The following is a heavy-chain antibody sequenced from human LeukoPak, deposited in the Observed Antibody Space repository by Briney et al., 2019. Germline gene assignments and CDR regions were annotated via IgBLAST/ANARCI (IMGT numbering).Heavy chain of an antibody. Sequence: PSETLSLTCAVYGGSFSGYYWSWIRQPPGKGLEWIGYIYYSGSTYYNPSLKSRVTISVDTSKNQFSLKLSSVTAADTAVYYCAREIVVVVAATRDLNWFDPWGQGTLVTVSS. J-gene: IGHJ5*02. CDR2: IYYSGST. CDR1: GGSFSGYY. V-gene: IGHV4-30-4*01. D-gene: IGHD2-15*01. CDR3: AREIVVVVAATRDLNWFDP.